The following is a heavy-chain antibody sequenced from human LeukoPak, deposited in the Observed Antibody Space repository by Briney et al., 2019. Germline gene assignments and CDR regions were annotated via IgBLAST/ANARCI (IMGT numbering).Heavy chain of an antibody. CDR1: GGSISSGSYY. J-gene: IGHJ1*01. D-gene: IGHD3-3*01. CDR2: IYTSGST. CDR3: ASPPYYYDFWSGYYFPRAPAEYFQH. V-gene: IGHV4-61*09. Sequence: SETLSLTCTVSGGSISSGSYYWSWIRQPAGKGLEWIGHIYTSGSTNYNPSLKSRVTISVDTSKNQFSLKLSSVTAADTAVYYCASPPYYYDFWSGYYFPRAPAEYFQHWGQGTLVTVSS.